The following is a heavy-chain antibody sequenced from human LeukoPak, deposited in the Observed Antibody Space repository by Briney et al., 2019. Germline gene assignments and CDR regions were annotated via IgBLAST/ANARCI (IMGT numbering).Heavy chain of an antibody. Sequence: GGSLRLSCAASGFTFSSYAMHWVRQAPGKGLEWVAVISYDGSNKYYADSVKGRFTISRDNSKNTLYLQMNSLRAEDTAMYYCARAPGSSGWYIDAFDIWGQGTMVTVSS. CDR1: GFTFSSYA. V-gene: IGHV3-30-3*01. D-gene: IGHD6-19*01. J-gene: IGHJ3*02. CDR2: ISYDGSNK. CDR3: ARAPGSSGWYIDAFDI.